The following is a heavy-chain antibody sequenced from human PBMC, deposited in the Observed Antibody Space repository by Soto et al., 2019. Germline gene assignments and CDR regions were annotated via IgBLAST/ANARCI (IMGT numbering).Heavy chain of an antibody. J-gene: IGHJ5*02. CDR1: GGSISSGGYY. V-gene: IGHV4-31*03. CDR2: IYYSGST. Sequence: SETLSLTCTVSGGSISSGGYYWSWIRQHSGKGLEWIGYIYYSGSTYYNPSLKSRVTISVDTSKNQFSLKLSSVTAADTAVYYCARTLLLYYGSGFVDPWGQGTLVTVSS. D-gene: IGHD3-10*01. CDR3: ARTLLLYYGSGFVDP.